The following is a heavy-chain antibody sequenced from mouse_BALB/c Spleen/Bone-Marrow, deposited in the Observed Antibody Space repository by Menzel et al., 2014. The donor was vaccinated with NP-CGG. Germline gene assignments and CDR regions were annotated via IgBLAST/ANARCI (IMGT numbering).Heavy chain of an antibody. D-gene: IGHD2-3*01. Sequence: VQLQQSGPELVKPGASVKISCKTSGYTFSDYTLHWVKQSHGKSLEWIGGVNPNIGGTSYNQKFKGKASLTVNKSSTTACMELRSLTSDDSAVYYCARGRWYYWGQGTTLTVSS. CDR3: ARGRWYY. CDR1: GYTFSDYT. V-gene: IGHV1-22*01. CDR2: VNPNIGGT. J-gene: IGHJ2*01.